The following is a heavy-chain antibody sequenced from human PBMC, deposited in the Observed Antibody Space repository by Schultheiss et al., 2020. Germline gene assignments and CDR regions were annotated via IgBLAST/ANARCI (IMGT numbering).Heavy chain of an antibody. D-gene: IGHD2-2*01. J-gene: IGHJ4*02. CDR2: ISYDGSNK. Sequence: GGSLRLSCAASGFTFSSYGMHWVRQAPGKGLEWVAVISYDGSNKYYADSVKGRFTISRDNSKNTLYLQMNSLRAEDTAVYYCARAFSSTSCYYFDYWGQGTLVTVSS. CDR3: ARAFSSTSCYYFDY. V-gene: IGHV3-30*19. CDR1: GFTFSSYG.